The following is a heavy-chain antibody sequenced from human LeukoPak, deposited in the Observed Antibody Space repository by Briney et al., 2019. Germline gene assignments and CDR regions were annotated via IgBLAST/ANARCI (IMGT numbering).Heavy chain of an antibody. CDR3: AKGGYCSGGTCYIRGFDP. D-gene: IGHD2-15*01. Sequence: GSSLKGTCKASRGTVSNYAISWRRQPPGQKPEWMGGIIPSFGTANYAQKFEGRVNITADESTNIAYMELRSLRSEDAAVYYCAKGGYCSGGTCYIRGFDPWGQGTLVTVSS. CDR2: IIPSFGTA. CDR1: RGTVSNYA. V-gene: IGHV1-69*01. J-gene: IGHJ5*02.